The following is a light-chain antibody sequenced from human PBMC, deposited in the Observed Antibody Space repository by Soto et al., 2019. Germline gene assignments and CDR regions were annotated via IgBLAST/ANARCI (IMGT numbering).Light chain of an antibody. Sequence: DIQMTQSPSSLSASVGDRVTIICRASQSIGSYLNWYQQNRGKAPKLLIYAASTLQSGVPSRFSGSGSGTDFTLTISSLQPEDFATYYCQQATPNMYTFGQGTKLEIK. CDR1: QSIGSY. V-gene: IGKV1-39*01. CDR2: AAS. J-gene: IGKJ2*01. CDR3: QQATPNMYT.